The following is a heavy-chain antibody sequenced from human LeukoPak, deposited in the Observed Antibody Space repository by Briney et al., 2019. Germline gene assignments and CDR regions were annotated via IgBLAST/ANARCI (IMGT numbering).Heavy chain of an antibody. J-gene: IGHJ4*02. D-gene: IGHD6-13*01. CDR2: IIPILGIP. CDR3: ARDRVAAAGNFDF. Sequence: ASVKVSCKASGGTFSSYAISWVRQAPGQRLEWMGRIIPILGIPNYARKFEGRVTITADKSTPTAYMELSSLRSEDTAMYYCARDRVAAAGNFDFWGQGTLVTVSS. CDR1: GGTFSSYA. V-gene: IGHV1-69*04.